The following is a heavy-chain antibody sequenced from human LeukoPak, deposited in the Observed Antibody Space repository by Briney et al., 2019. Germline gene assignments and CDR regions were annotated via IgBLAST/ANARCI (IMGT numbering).Heavy chain of an antibody. J-gene: IGHJ1*01. CDR3: ARGGKKALAGTRSPQYFQH. CDR1: GFTFSNYG. V-gene: IGHV3-30*02. D-gene: IGHD6-19*01. CDR2: IRYDGTNK. Sequence: PGGSLRLSCAASGFTFSNYGMHWVRQAPGKGLEWVGFIRYDGTNKYYADSVKGRFTISRDNSKNTLYLQMNSLRPEDTALYYCARGGKKALAGTRSPQYFQHWGQGTQVTVSS.